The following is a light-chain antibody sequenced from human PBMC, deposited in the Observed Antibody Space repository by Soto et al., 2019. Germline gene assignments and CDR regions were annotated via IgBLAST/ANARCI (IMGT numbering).Light chain of an antibody. CDR1: QGISSY. J-gene: IGKJ3*01. CDR3: QQLNRYVT. CDR2: AAS. V-gene: IGKV1-9*01. Sequence: DIQLTQSPSFLSASVGDRVTITCRASQGISSYLAWYQQKPGKAPKLLIYAASTLQSGVPSRFSGSGSGTEFTLTIMRLQPEDVATYYCQQLNRYVTFGPGTKVDIK.